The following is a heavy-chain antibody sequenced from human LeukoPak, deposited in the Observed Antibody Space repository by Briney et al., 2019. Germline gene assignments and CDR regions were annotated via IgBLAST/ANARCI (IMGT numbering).Heavy chain of an antibody. CDR2: MNPNSGNT. CDR1: GYTFTSYD. V-gene: IGHV1-8*01. CDR3: ARDAPTSIYYYYYMDV. J-gene: IGHJ6*03. Sequence: GASVKVSCKASGYTFTSYDINWVRQATGQGLEWMGWMNPNSGNTGYAQESQGRVTMTRNTSTSTAYMELRSLRSDDTAVYYCARDAPTSIYYYYYMDVWGKGTTVTVSS. D-gene: IGHD6-6*01.